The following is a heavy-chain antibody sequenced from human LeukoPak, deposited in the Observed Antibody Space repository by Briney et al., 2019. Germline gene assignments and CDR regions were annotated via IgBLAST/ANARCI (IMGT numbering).Heavy chain of an antibody. V-gene: IGHV3-7*01. D-gene: IGHD3-16*01. CDR1: GFTFSSYW. J-gene: IGHJ4*02. CDR3: AKGRGLGGFIFGGVFDY. CDR2: IKQDGSEK. Sequence: GGSLRLSCAASGFTFSSYWMSWVRQAPGKGLEWVANIKQDGSEKYYVDSVKGRFTISRDNSKNTLYLQMNSLRAEDTAVYYRAKGRGLGGFIFGGVFDYWGQGTLVTVSS.